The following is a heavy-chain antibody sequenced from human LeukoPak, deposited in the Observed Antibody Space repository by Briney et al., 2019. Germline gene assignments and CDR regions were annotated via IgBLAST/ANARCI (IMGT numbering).Heavy chain of an antibody. CDR3: ARLTRRSGNYFEN. J-gene: IGHJ4*02. V-gene: IGHV4-59*01. CDR2: IYYSGNT. CDR1: GGSISSDY. Sequence: SETLSLTCTVSGGSISSDYWSWIRQPPGKGLEWIGYIYYSGNTNYNSSLKSRVTISVDTSKSQFSLNLSSVTAADTAVYYCARLTRRSGNYFENWGQGALVIVSS. D-gene: IGHD1-1*01.